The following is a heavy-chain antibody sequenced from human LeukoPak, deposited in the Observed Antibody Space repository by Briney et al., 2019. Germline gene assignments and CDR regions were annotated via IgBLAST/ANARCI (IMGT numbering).Heavy chain of an antibody. V-gene: IGHV4-59*01. D-gene: IGHD3-22*01. CDR3: ARLLEGYYDSSGSSSAFDWYFDL. Sequence: SETLSLTCTVSGGSISSYYWTWLRQPPGKGLEWIGYIYYSGSTNYNPSLKSRVTISVDTSKNQFSLKLSSVTAADTAVYYCARLLEGYYDSSGSSSAFDWYFDLWGRGTLVTVSS. CDR2: IYYSGST. CDR1: GGSISSYY. J-gene: IGHJ2*01.